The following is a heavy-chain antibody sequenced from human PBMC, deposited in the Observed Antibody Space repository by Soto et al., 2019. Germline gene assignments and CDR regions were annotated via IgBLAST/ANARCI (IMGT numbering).Heavy chain of an antibody. Sequence: SETLSLTCTVSGGSISSYYWSWIRQPAGKGLEWIGRIYTSGSTNCNPSLKSRVTMSVDTSKNQFSLKLSSVTAADTAVYYCARDDYCYGSGSLYGMDVWGQGTTVTVSS. J-gene: IGHJ6*02. V-gene: IGHV4-4*07. CDR3: ARDDYCYGSGSLYGMDV. CDR1: GGSISSYY. D-gene: IGHD3-10*01. CDR2: IYTSGST.